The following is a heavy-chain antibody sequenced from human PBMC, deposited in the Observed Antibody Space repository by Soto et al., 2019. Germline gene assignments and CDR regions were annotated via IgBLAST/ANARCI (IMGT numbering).Heavy chain of an antibody. J-gene: IGHJ4*02. CDR1: GGSFSGYY. CDR2: INHSGST. Sequence: ASETLSLTCAVYGGSFSGYYWSWIRQPPGKGLEWIGEINHSGSTNYNPSLKSRVTISVETSKNQFSLKLSSVTAADTAVYYCARVVVVAAHPRPYYYDSSGYPYYFDYWGQGTLVTVSS. CDR3: ARVVVVAAHPRPYYYDSSGYPYYFDY. D-gene: IGHD3-22*01. V-gene: IGHV4-34*01.